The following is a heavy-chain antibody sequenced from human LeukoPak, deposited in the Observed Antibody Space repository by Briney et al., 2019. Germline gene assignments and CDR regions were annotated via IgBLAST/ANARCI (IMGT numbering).Heavy chain of an antibody. V-gene: IGHV3-23*01. D-gene: IGHD3-10*01. Sequence: GGSLRLSCAASGFPFSTYAMSWVRQAPGKGLEWVSGISGRGGSTFYADSVKGRVTISRDNSKNTLYLQMNSLRAEDTAIYYCAKDSSSSVGISGLRGFDYWGQGSLVTVSS. CDR2: ISGRGGST. CDR3: AKDSSSSVGISGLRGFDY. CDR1: GFPFSTYA. J-gene: IGHJ4*02.